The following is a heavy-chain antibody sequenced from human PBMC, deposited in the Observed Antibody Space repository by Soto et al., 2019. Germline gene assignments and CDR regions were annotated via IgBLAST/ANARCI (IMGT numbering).Heavy chain of an antibody. CDR2: MNDFGRT. CDR3: ARSFCRDAVRCNWFDP. CDR1: GASSSSYY. V-gene: IGHV4-59*01. D-gene: IGHD2-8*01. J-gene: IGHJ5*02. Sequence: QVQLQESGPGLVKSSETLSLTCTVSGASSSSYYWSWLRQPPGKGLEWIGYMNDFGRTIYNPSLKSGVTISFDPSKRQLSLKLTSVIAADTAVYYCARSFCRDAVRCNWFDPWGQGTLVTVSS.